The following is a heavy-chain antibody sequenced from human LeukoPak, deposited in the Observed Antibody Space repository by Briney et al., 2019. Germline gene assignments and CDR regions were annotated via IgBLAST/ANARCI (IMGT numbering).Heavy chain of an antibody. Sequence: GGSLRLSCAASGFTFSSYWMSWVRQAPGKGLEWVANIKQDGSEKYYVDSVKGRFTISRDSSKNTLFLQMNRLRPEDAAVYYCAKAPVTTCRGAFCYPFDYWGLGTLVTVSS. J-gene: IGHJ4*02. CDR2: IKQDGSEK. D-gene: IGHD2-15*01. CDR3: AKAPVTTCRGAFCYPFDY. CDR1: GFTFSSYW. V-gene: IGHV3-7*03.